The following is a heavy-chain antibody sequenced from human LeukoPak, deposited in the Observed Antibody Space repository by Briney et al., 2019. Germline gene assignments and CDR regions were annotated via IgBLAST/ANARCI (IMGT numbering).Heavy chain of an antibody. CDR3: ARIGSGSSNWFDP. D-gene: IGHD3-10*01. J-gene: IGHJ5*02. CDR1: GGSINSYY. CDR2: IYYSGST. V-gene: IGHV4-59*01. Sequence: SETLSLTCTVSGGSINSYYWSWIRQPPGKGLEYIGYIYYSGSTNYNPSLKSRVTISVDTSKNQFSLKLSSVTAADTAVYYCARIGSGSSNWFDPWGQGTLVTVSS.